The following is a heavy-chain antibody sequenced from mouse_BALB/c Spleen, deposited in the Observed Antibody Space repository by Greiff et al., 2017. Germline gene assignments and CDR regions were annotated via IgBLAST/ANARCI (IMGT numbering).Heavy chain of an antibody. V-gene: IGHV1-63*02. CDR3: ARHYYGSSYYFDY. CDR1: GYTFTNYW. D-gene: IGHD1-1*01. J-gene: IGHJ2*01. Sequence: QVQLQQSGAELVRPGTSVKISCKASGYTFTNYWLGWVKQRPGHGLEWIGDIYPGGGYTNYNEKFKGKATLNADTSSSTAYMQLSSLTSEDSAVYFCARHYYGSSYYFDYWGQGTTLTVSS. CDR2: IYPGGGYT.